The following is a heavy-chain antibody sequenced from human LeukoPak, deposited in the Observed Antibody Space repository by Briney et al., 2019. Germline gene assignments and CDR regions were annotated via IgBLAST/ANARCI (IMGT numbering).Heavy chain of an antibody. V-gene: IGHV4-30-4*08. CDR3: ARTAVTTFSFDF. CDR1: GGSISSSSWY. CDR2: IYYTGTT. D-gene: IGHD4-17*01. Sequence: ASETLSLTCTVSGGSISSSSWYWGWIRQPPGKGLEWIAYIYYTGTTYYNPSLKSRVTTVIDMSKNQFSLKLSSVTAADTAVYSCARTAVTTFSFDFWGQGTLITVSS. J-gene: IGHJ4*02.